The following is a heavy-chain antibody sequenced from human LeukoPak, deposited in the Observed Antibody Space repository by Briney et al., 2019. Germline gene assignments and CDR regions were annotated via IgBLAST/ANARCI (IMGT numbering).Heavy chain of an antibody. J-gene: IGHJ5*02. CDR3: AREGIAARRGWFDP. CDR1: GGSISSGSYY. D-gene: IGHD6-6*01. CDR2: IYTSGST. Sequence: SQTLSLTCTVSGGSISSGSYYWSWIRQPAGKGLEWIGRIYTSGSTNYNPSLKSRVTISVDTSKNQFSLKLSSVTAADTAVYYCAREGIAARRGWFDPWGRGTLVTVSS. V-gene: IGHV4-61*02.